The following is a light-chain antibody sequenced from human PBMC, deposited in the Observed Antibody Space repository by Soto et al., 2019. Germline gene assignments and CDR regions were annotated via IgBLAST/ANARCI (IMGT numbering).Light chain of an antibody. CDR1: QGISSY. V-gene: IGKV1-9*01. CDR3: QQVNSYPLT. CDR2: AAS. Sequence: IQLTQSPSFLSASLGDRVTITCRASQGISSYLAWYQQKPGKAPKLLIYAASTLQSGVPSRFSGSGSGTEFTLTISSLQPEDFATYYCQQVNSYPLTFGPGTKVDIK. J-gene: IGKJ3*01.